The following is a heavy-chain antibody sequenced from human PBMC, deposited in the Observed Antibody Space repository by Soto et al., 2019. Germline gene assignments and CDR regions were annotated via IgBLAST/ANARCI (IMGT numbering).Heavy chain of an antibody. V-gene: IGHV5-51*01. D-gene: IGHD6-19*01. CDR1: GYSFSNYW. Sequence: GESLKISCKGSGYSFSNYWIGWVRQMPGEGLEWMGIIYPGDSDTRYSPSFQGQVTISADKSISTAYLQWSSLKASDTAMYYCARTIAVAGTVQYYFDYWGQGTQVTVSS. J-gene: IGHJ4*02. CDR3: ARTIAVAGTVQYYFDY. CDR2: IYPGDSDT.